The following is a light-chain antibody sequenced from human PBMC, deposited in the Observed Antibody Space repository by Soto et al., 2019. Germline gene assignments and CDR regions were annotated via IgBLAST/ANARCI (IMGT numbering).Light chain of an antibody. Sequence: DIHMTQSPSSLSASVGDRVTITCRASQSISNYLNWYQQKPGKAPNLLIYIASNLHSGVPSRFSGSGSATDFTLTISSLQPEDFETYYCPQSYSTQYSFGKGTKADIX. J-gene: IGKJ2*03. CDR1: QSISNY. V-gene: IGKV1-39*01. CDR3: PQSYSTQYS. CDR2: IAS.